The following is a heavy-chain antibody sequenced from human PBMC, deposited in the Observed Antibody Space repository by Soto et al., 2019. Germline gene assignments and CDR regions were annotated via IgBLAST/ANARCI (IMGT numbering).Heavy chain of an antibody. V-gene: IGHV3-23*01. CDR2: ISGSGGST. Sequence: GGSLRLSCAASGFTFSSYAMSWVRQAPGKGLEWVSAISGSGGSTYYADSVKGRFTISRDNSKNTLYLQMNSLRAEDTAVYYCAKDGTIFRAFVSEIDYWGQGTLVTVSS. CDR3: AKDGTIFRAFVSEIDY. D-gene: IGHD3-9*01. CDR1: GFTFSSYA. J-gene: IGHJ4*02.